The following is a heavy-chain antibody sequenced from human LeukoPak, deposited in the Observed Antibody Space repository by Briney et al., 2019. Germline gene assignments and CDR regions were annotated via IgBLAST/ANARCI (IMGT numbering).Heavy chain of an antibody. J-gene: IGHJ4*02. CDR3: ARALRPAFGTWTPVAY. CDR1: GFTFNTYN. D-gene: IGHD1-1*01. Sequence: PGGSLRLSCVASGFTFNTYNMNWVRQAPGKGLEWVSSIDSSSGYMFYADSVKGRFIISRDNAKNSLYLQMNSLRAEDTAVYYCARALRPAFGTWTPVAYWGQGTLVTVSS. CDR2: IDSSSGYM. V-gene: IGHV3-21*06.